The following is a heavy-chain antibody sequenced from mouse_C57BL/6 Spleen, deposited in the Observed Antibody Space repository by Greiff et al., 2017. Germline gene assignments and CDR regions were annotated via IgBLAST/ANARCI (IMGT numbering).Heavy chain of an antibody. V-gene: IGHV5-4*01. D-gene: IGHD1-1*01. CDR3: ASLNYYGSSAYFDY. J-gene: IGHJ2*01. Sequence: EVHLVESGGGLVKPGGSLKLSCAASGFIFSSYAMSWVRQTPEKRLAWVATISDGGSYTYYPDNVKGRFTISRDNAKNNLYLQMSHLKSEDTAMYYCASLNYYGSSAYFDYWGQGTTLTVSS. CDR1: GFIFSSYA. CDR2: ISDGGSYT.